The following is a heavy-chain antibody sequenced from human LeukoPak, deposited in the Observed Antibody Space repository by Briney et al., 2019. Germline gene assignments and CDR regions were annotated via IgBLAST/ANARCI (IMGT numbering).Heavy chain of an antibody. V-gene: IGHV3-48*03. Sequence: PGGSLRLSCAASGFTFSSYEMNWVRQAPGKGLEWVSYISSSGSTIYYADSVKGRFTISRDNAKNSLYLQMNSLRAEDTAVYYCARGPQGSYYCDYWGQGTLVTVSS. J-gene: IGHJ4*02. D-gene: IGHD1-26*01. CDR2: ISSSGSTI. CDR3: ARGPQGSYYCDY. CDR1: GFTFSSYE.